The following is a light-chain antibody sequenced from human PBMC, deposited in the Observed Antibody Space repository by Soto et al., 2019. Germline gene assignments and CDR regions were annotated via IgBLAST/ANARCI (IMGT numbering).Light chain of an antibody. Sequence: QSVLTQPPSVSGAPGQRVTISCSGTSFNTGAGYDVHWYQQLPGTAPKLLIYTNNNRPSGVPDRFSGSKSGTSASLAITGLQAEDEADYYCQSYDSSLSGWVFGGGTQLTVL. CDR1: SFNTGAGYD. V-gene: IGLV1-40*01. CDR2: TNN. CDR3: QSYDSSLSGWV. J-gene: IGLJ3*02.